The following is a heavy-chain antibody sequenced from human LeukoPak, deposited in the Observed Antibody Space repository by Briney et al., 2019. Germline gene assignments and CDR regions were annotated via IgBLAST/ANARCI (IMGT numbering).Heavy chain of an antibody. CDR3: ARGDYSNPGGDWFDP. J-gene: IGHJ5*02. D-gene: IGHD4-11*01. CDR2: MNPDSGNT. CDR1: GYTFTSYD. V-gene: IGHV1-8*01. Sequence: ASVKVSCKASGYTFTSYDINWVRQATGQGLEWMGWMNPDSGNTGYAQKFQGRVTMTRNTSISTAYMELSSLRSEDTAVYYCARGDYSNPGGDWFDPWGQGTLVTVSS.